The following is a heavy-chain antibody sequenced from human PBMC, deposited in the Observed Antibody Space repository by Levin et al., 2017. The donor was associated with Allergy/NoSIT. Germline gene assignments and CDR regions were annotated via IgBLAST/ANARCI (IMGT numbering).Heavy chain of an antibody. CDR1: GFTFSSYW. Sequence: GESLKISCAASGFTFSSYWMHWVRQAPGKGLVWVSRINSDGSSTSYADSVKGRFTISRDNAKNTLYLQMNSLRAEDTAVYYCARDLGTTVTTTLFDIWGQGTMVTVSS. D-gene: IGHD4-17*01. V-gene: IGHV3-74*01. J-gene: IGHJ3*02. CDR3: ARDLGTTVTTTLFDI. CDR2: INSDGSST.